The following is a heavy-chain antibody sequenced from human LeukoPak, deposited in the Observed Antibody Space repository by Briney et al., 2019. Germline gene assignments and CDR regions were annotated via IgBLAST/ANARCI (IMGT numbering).Heavy chain of an antibody. D-gene: IGHD3-3*01. Sequence: GGSLRLSCAASGFTFSSYAMSWVRQAPGKGLEWVSAISGSGGSTYYADSVKGRFTISRDNSKNTLYLQMNSLRAEDTAVYYCAKDGITIFGVVTQYYFDYWGQGTLVTVSS. CDR3: AKDGITIFGVVTQYYFDY. CDR2: ISGSGGST. CDR1: GFTFSSYA. J-gene: IGHJ4*02. V-gene: IGHV3-23*01.